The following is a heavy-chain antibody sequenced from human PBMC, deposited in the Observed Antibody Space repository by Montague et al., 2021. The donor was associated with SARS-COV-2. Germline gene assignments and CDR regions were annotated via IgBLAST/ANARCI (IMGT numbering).Heavy chain of an antibody. Sequence: SETLSLTCDFSDGSVSAYFWSWVRQLPGKELEWIGQVDRSGTAHYSPSLQSRLTLSVDTSNNQVSLNLTSVTATDTATYYCARGRDSGTYFGTKYYFQYGLDVWGQGTTVTVSS. D-gene: IGHD3-10*01. V-gene: IGHV4-34*01. CDR3: ARGRDSGTYFGTKYYFQYGLDV. CDR1: DGSVSAYF. CDR2: VDRSGTA. J-gene: IGHJ6*02.